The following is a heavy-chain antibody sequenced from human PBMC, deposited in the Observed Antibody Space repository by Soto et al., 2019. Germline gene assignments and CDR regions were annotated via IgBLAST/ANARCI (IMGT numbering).Heavy chain of an antibody. D-gene: IGHD3-22*01. Sequence: QVQLVQSGAEVKKPGSSVKVSCKASGGTFSSYTISWVRQAPGQGLEWMGRIIPILGIANYAQKFQGRVTITADKSTSPAYRELSSRRSEDTAVYYCARADPTYYDDSSGPIPQYGMDVLGQGTTVTVSS. CDR2: IIPILGIA. CDR1: GGTFSSYT. J-gene: IGHJ6*02. CDR3: ARADPTYYDDSSGPIPQYGMDV. V-gene: IGHV1-69*02.